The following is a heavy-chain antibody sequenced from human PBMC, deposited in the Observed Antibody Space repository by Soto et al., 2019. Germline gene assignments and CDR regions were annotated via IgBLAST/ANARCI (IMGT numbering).Heavy chain of an antibody. D-gene: IGHD6-19*01. Sequence: EVQLVESGGGLVQPGGSLRLSCAASGFSFSKYSMNWVRQAPGKGLEWVSYIGNSSNTMYYADSVKGRFTISRDNATNSLYLQMNSLRDDDTAVYYCVGAGHSSHWGQGTLVTVSS. J-gene: IGHJ4*02. CDR3: VGAGHSSH. V-gene: IGHV3-48*02. CDR1: GFSFSKYS. CDR2: IGNSSNTM.